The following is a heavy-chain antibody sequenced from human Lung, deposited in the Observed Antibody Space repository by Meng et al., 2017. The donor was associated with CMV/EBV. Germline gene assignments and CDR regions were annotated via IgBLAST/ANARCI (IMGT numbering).Heavy chain of an antibody. D-gene: IGHD2-2*01. CDR2: ISSSRSYI. J-gene: IGHJ3*02. CDR1: GFTFSTYT. Sequence: GESLKISCATSGFTFSTYTMHWVRQAPGKGLEWVSSISSSRSYINYADSVKGRFTISRDNAKNSLYLQMNKMRAGDTAVYYCARERLYQPLWGDALDMLGLGXMVTVSS. CDR3: ARERLYQPLWGDALDM. V-gene: IGHV3-21*01.